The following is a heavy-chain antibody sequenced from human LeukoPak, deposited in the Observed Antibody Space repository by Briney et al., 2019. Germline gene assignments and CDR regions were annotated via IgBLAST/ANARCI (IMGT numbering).Heavy chain of an antibody. Sequence: SETLSLTCTGSGGSISSHYWSWIRQSPERGLEWIGFIYYTGTTRYNPSLRGRVTMSVDSSRNHFSLKLTSMTAADTALYYCARLLNNDNAGDPDTFDMWGQGTMVTVSS. V-gene: IGHV4-59*11. D-gene: IGHD2-21*02. CDR1: GGSISSHY. J-gene: IGHJ3*02. CDR2: IYYTGTT. CDR3: ARLLNNDNAGDPDTFDM.